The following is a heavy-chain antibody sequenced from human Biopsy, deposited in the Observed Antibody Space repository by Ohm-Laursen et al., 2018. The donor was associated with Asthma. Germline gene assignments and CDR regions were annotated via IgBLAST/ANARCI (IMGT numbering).Heavy chain of an antibody. D-gene: IGHD2-21*02. CDR1: GDSIDSGDYS. J-gene: IGHJ4*02. Sequence: TLSLTCAVSGDSIDSGDYSWTWIRQSPGVGLEWIGYIYRNGDTYYNPTLKNRVTISIDRSKNQSSLRLRSVTAADTAVYYCARGWNCGGDCYSLDSWGQGTLVTVSS. CDR3: ARGWNCGGDCYSLDS. CDR2: IYRNGDT. V-gene: IGHV4-30-2*06.